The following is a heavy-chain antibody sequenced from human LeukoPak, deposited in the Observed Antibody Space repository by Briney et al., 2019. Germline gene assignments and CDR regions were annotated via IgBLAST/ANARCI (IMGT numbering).Heavy chain of an antibody. V-gene: IGHV3-48*02. CDR3: ARDKGRGYSYGWDY. D-gene: IGHD5-18*01. J-gene: IGHJ4*02. CDR2: ISVRGGDI. Sequence: GFLRLSCAASGFNFSTYSLDWVRPASGKGLEWVSYISVRGGDIYYADSVKGRFTVSRDNAKNSLYLQMHTLRDEDTAVYYCARDKGRGYSYGWDYWGQGTLVTVSS. CDR1: GFNFSTYS.